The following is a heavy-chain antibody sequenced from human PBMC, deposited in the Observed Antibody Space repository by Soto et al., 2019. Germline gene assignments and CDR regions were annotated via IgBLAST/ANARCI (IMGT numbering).Heavy chain of an antibody. CDR1: GGSISSSSYY. CDR2: IYYSGST. J-gene: IGHJ6*02. D-gene: IGHD3-22*01. CDR3: ATPLPIEDGSYYYYGMDV. Sequence: QLQLQESGPGLVKPSETLSLTCTVSGGSISSSSYYWGWIRQPPGKGLEWIGSIYYSGSTYYNPSLKSRVTISVDTSKNQFSLKLSSVTAADTAVYYCATPLPIEDGSYYYYGMDVWGQGTTVTVSS. V-gene: IGHV4-39*01.